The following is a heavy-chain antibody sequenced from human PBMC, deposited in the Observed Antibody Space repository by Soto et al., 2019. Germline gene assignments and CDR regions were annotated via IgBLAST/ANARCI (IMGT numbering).Heavy chain of an antibody. J-gene: IGHJ4*02. D-gene: IGHD1-26*01. Sequence: LSLTCTVSGGSISSGGYYWSWIRQHPGKGLEWIGYIYYSGSTYYNPSLKSRVTISVDTSKNQFSLKLSSVTAADTAVYYCARDRLGGSYGNGYWGQGTLVTVSS. CDR2: IYYSGST. CDR3: ARDRLGGSYGNGY. V-gene: IGHV4-31*03. CDR1: GGSISSGGYY.